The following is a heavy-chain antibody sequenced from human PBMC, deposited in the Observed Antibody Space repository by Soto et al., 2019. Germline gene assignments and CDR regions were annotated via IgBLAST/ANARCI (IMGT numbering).Heavy chain of an antibody. Sequence: QVQLVQSGAEVKKPGASVKISCKASGYSFTSYFMHWVRQAPGQGPEWMGIIDPDGGSTGYAQKFQCRVTMTTDTSTSTVYVELSSLRSEDTAVYYCASLIGVDTLRDYWGQGTLVTVSS. J-gene: IGHJ4*02. CDR3: ASLIGVDTLRDY. CDR1: GYSFTSYF. V-gene: IGHV1-46*01. CDR2: IDPDGGST. D-gene: IGHD3-3*01.